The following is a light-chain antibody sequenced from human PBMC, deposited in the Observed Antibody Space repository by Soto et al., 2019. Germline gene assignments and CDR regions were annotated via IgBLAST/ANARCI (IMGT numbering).Light chain of an antibody. CDR1: QSVSTNY. V-gene: IGKV3-20*01. CDR3: QQYGSSPWT. J-gene: IGKJ1*01. Sequence: EIVLTQSPGTLSLSPGERATLSCRASQSVSTNYLAWYQQKPGRAPRLRIYGASSRATGIPDRFSGSGSGTDFTLTISRLEPEDFAVYYFQQYGSSPWTFGQGTKVEIK. CDR2: GAS.